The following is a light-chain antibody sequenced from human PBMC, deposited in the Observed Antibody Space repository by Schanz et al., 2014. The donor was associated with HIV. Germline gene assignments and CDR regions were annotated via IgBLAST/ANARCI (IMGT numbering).Light chain of an antibody. CDR3: GTWDGRLNTL. J-gene: IGLJ2*01. Sequence: QSVLTQPPSVSAAPGQKVTISCSATGSNIGNNYVSWYQQLPGTAPKLLIYDNYKRPSGIPDRFSGSKSGTSATLGITGLQTGDEAVYYCGTWDGRLNTLFGGGTKLTVL. CDR1: GSNIGNNY. CDR2: DNY. V-gene: IGLV1-51*01.